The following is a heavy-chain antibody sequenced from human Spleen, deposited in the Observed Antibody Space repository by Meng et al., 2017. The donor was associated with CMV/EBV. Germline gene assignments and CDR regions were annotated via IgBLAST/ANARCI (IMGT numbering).Heavy chain of an antibody. J-gene: IGHJ4*02. V-gene: IGHV2-5*01. CDR1: RASRGTSGVG. CDR2: IYWNDDK. D-gene: IGHD6-13*01. Sequence: PLSRASRGTSGVGVGRIRQSRGNALECLAFIYWNDDKRYSPSLKSRVSITKDTSKSQVVLRMTNMDPVDTATYFCALYTSSWTFDSWGQGTLVTVSS. CDR3: ALYTSSWTFDS.